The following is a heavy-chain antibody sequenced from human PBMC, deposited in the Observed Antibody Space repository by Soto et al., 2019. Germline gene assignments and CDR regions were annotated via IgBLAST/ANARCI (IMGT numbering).Heavy chain of an antibody. CDR3: ARTSDIVVVREVNWFDP. J-gene: IGHJ5*02. D-gene: IGHD2-2*01. CDR2: IFSNDEK. Sequence: QVTLKKSGPVLVKPTETLTLTCAVSGFSLSSARMGVRWIRQPPGKALEWLAHIFSNDEKSYSTSLKSRLTISKDTSRSQVVLTMTYMDPVDTATYYCARTSDIVVVREVNWFDPWGQGTLVTVSS. CDR1: GFSLSSARMG. V-gene: IGHV2-26*01.